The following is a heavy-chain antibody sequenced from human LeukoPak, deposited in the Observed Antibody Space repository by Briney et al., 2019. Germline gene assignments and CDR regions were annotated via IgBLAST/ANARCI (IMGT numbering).Heavy chain of an antibody. V-gene: IGHV4-59*01. CDR1: GGSISSYY. CDR3: ARALGGELEFDY. CDR2: IYYSGST. J-gene: IGHJ4*02. Sequence: SETLSLTCTVSGGSISSYYWSWIRQPPGKGLEWIGYIYYSGSTNYNPSLKSRVTISVDTSKNQFSLKLSSVTAADTAVYYCARALGGELEFDYWGQGTLVTVSS. D-gene: IGHD3-10*01.